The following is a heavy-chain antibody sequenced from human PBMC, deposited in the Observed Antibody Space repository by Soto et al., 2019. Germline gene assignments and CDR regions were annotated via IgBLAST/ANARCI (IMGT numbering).Heavy chain of an antibody. CDR2: IGRAGDT. D-gene: IGHD7-27*01. J-gene: IGHJ3*01. Sequence: GGSLRLSCAASGFTFSSYWMHWVRQAPGKGLEWVSGIGRAGDTYYPGSVKGRFTISRENAKNSVYLQMNSLRAGDTAVYYCARDLWGRAFDFWGQGTMVNVSS. CDR1: GFTFSSYW. CDR3: ARDLWGRAFDF. V-gene: IGHV3-13*04.